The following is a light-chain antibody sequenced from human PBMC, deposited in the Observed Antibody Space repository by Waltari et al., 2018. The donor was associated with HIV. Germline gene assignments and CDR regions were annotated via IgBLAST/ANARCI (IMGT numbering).Light chain of an antibody. CDR1: SSNIGSNT. CDR3: AAWDDSVNGLV. V-gene: IGLV1-44*01. Sequence: QSVLTQPPSASGTAGQRVTISCSGTSSNIGSNTVNWYQHHPGSAPKLLIYHTSRRPSGVPDRFSGSKSGTSATLAISGLQSEDEADYYCAAWDDSVNGLVFGGGTKLTV. J-gene: IGLJ3*02. CDR2: HTS.